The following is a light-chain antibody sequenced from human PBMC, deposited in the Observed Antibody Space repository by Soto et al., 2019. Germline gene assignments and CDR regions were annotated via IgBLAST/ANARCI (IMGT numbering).Light chain of an antibody. CDR2: GVS. CDR3: QQYGSSQYT. J-gene: IGKJ2*01. V-gene: IGKV3-20*01. Sequence: EIVLTQSPGPLSLSPGERVTLSFSASQSVSISYLAWYQQKPGQAPMRLIYGVSSRATGIPDRFSGSGSVTDFTLTISRLEPEAFAVYYCQQYGSSQYTVGQGTKLEIK. CDR1: QSVSISY.